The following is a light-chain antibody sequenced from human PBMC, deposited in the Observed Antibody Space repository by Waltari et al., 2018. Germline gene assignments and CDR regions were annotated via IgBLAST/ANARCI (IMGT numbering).Light chain of an antibody. CDR1: TGAVNSGYY. Sequence: QTVVTQEPSLTVSPGGTVTLTCASSTGAVNSGYYPNWFQQKPGQAPRALIYSTSNKYSWTPARFSGSLLGGKAALTLSGVQPEDEAEYYCLLYYGGAYVFGTGTKVTVL. V-gene: IGLV7-43*01. J-gene: IGLJ1*01. CDR3: LLYYGGAYV. CDR2: STS.